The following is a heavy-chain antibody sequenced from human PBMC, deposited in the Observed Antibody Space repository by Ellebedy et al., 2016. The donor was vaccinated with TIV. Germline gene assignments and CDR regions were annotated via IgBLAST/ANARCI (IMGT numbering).Heavy chain of an antibody. CDR2: ISVYNGNT. CDR3: GRVVSDYIWGSYRLDY. J-gene: IGHJ4*02. CDR1: GYTFTSYG. D-gene: IGHD3-16*02. V-gene: IGHV1-18*01. Sequence: AASVKVSCKAFGYTFTSYGISWVRQAPGQGPEWMGWISVYNGNTKYGQRVQGRVTMTTDTSTTTAYMEPRSLTSDDTAVYYCGRVVSDYIWGSYRLDYWGQGTLVTVSS.